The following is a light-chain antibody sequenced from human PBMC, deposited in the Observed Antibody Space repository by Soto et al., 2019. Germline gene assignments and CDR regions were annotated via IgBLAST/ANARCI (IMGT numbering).Light chain of an antibody. CDR3: LQDYNYPWT. V-gene: IGKV1-5*01. CDR2: DAS. Sequence: DIQMTQSPSTLSASVGDRVTITCRASQSISSWLAWYQQKPGKAPKLLIYDASSLESGVPSRFSGSGSGTDFTLTITNLQPEDFATYYCLQDYNYPWTFGQGTKVDIK. J-gene: IGKJ1*01. CDR1: QSISSW.